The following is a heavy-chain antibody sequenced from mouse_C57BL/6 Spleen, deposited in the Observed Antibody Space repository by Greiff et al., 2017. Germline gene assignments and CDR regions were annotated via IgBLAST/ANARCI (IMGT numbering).Heavy chain of an antibody. CDR2: IYPGDGDT. D-gene: IGHD1-1*01. Sequence: QVHVKQSGAELVKPGASVKISCKASGYAFSSYWMNWVKQRPGKGLEWIGQIYPGDGDTNYNGKFKGKATLTADKSSSTAYMQLSSLTSEDSAVYFCANYGSSLYFDVWGTGTTVTVSS. V-gene: IGHV1-80*01. CDR3: ANYGSSLYFDV. CDR1: GYAFSSYW. J-gene: IGHJ1*03.